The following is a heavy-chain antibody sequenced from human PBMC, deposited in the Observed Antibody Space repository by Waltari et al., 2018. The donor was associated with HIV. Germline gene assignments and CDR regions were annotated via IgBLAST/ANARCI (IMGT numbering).Heavy chain of an antibody. Sequence: QVQLVQSGAEVKKPGASVKVSCKASGYTFTGYYMHWVRQAPGRGLEWMGWINPNSGGTNYAQKFQGRVTMTRDTSISTAYMELSRLRSDDTAVYYCARDRYDYVWGSYRADAFDIWGQGTMVTVSS. J-gene: IGHJ3*02. CDR3: ARDRYDYVWGSYRADAFDI. CDR1: GYTFTGYY. CDR2: INPNSGGT. V-gene: IGHV1-2*02. D-gene: IGHD3-16*02.